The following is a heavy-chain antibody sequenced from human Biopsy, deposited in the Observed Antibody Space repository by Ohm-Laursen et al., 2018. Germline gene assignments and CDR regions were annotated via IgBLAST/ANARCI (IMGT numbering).Heavy chain of an antibody. V-gene: IGHV3-53*01. J-gene: IGHJ3*02. Sequence: GSLRLSCAATGFTVSSNYMNWVRQAPGKGLEWVSIIYSGGNTYYADSVKGRFTISRDNSKNTVYLQMNSLRAEDTAVYYCARDPRDGRTGKSTKDALDIWGQGTMVTVS. CDR2: IYSGGNT. CDR3: ARDPRDGRTGKSTKDALDI. D-gene: IGHD1-1*01. CDR1: GFTVSSNY.